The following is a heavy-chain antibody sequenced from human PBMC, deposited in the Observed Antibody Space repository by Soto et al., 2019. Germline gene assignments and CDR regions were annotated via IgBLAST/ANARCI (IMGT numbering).Heavy chain of an antibody. Sequence: QVRLVQSGAEVKKAGASVKVSCKTSGYIFTGYFIHWVRQTPGQGLQWMGRITPNSGDTNYGQIFQGRVTFTTDTSTSTAYMELSGLRSDDTALYYCVRWGYGSNSLEFWGQGTLVTVSS. CDR3: VRWGYGSNSLEF. D-gene: IGHD4-17*01. CDR2: ITPNSGDT. CDR1: GYIFTGYF. V-gene: IGHV1-2*06. J-gene: IGHJ4*03.